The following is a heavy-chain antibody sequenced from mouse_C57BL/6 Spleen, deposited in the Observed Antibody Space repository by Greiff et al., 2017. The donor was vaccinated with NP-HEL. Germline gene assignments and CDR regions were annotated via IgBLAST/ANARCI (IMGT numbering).Heavy chain of an antibody. CDR2: IRLKSDNYAT. Sequence: DVKLVESGGGLVQPGGSMKLSCVASGFTFSNYWMNWVRQSPEKGLEWVAQIRLKSDNYATHYAESVKGRFTISRDDSKSSVYLQMNNLRAEDTGIYYCTGDGYYFAWFAYWGQGTLVTVSA. CDR3: TGDGYYFAWFAY. V-gene: IGHV6-3*01. D-gene: IGHD2-3*01. J-gene: IGHJ3*01. CDR1: GFTFSNYW.